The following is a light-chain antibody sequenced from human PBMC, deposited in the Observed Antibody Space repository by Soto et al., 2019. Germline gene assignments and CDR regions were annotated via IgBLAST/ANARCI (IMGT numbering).Light chain of an antibody. V-gene: IGLV1-40*01. Sequence: QLVLTQPPSVSGAPGQRVTISCTVSSSNIGAGYDVHWYQQLPGTAPKLLIYGNSNRPSGVPDRFSGSKSGTSASLAITGLQAEDEADYYCQSYDSSLSGSYVFGTGTKLTVL. CDR3: QSYDSSLSGSYV. CDR1: SSNIGAGYD. CDR2: GNS. J-gene: IGLJ1*01.